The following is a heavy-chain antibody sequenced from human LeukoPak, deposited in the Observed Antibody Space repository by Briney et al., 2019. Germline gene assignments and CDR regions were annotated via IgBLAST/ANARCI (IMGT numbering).Heavy chain of an antibody. Sequence: RTGGSLRLSCAASGFTFSSYGMHWVRQAPGKGLEWVAVISYDGSNKYYADSVKGRFTISRDNSKNTLYLQMNSLRAEDTAVYYCARDGRLWFGEGYFDYWGQGTLVTVSS. J-gene: IGHJ4*02. V-gene: IGHV3-30*03. CDR3: ARDGRLWFGEGYFDY. D-gene: IGHD3-10*01. CDR2: ISYDGSNK. CDR1: GFTFSSYG.